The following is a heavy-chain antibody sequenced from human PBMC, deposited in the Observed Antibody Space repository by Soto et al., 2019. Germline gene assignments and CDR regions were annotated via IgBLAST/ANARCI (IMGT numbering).Heavy chain of an antibody. CDR3: ATPVVVPRSYYFDY. J-gene: IGHJ4*02. CDR2: ISGSGGST. Sequence: PVGSLRLSCAASGFTFSSYAMHWVRLAPGKGLEWVSAISGSGGSTYYADSVKGRFTISRDNSKNTLYLQMNSLRAEDTAVYYCATPVVVPRSYYFDYWGQGTLVTVSS. CDR1: GFTFSSYA. V-gene: IGHV3-23*01. D-gene: IGHD2-15*01.